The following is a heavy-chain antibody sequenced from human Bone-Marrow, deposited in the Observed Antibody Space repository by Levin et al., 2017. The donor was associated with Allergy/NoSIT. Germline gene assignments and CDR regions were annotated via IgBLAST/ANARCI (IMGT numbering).Heavy chain of an antibody. J-gene: IGHJ4*02. CDR1: GFTFNLYW. Sequence: GESLKISCAASGFTFNLYWMNWIRQAPGKGLEWVANIEKDGNEMHYVDSVEGRFTISRDNAKNVLYLEMSSLRVEDTALYYCGTDVGIAVADRNYWGQGVLVTGSS. CDR2: IEKDGNEM. D-gene: IGHD6-19*01. V-gene: IGHV3-7*01. CDR3: GTDVGIAVADRNY.